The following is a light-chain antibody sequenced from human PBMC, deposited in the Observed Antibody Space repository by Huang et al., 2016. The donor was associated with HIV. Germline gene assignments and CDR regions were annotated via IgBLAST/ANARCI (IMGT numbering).Light chain of an antibody. J-gene: IGKJ4*01. CDR2: QVS. V-gene: IGKV2-30*02. CDR3: MQGTHLFT. Sequence: VVLTQSPLYLSVTLGQPASISCRSSQSLIHSNGNTYLNWFQQRSGQSPRRLISQVSRRDSGVPDRVSGSGSGTDFTLKISRVEAEDVGVYYCMQGTHLFTFGGGTRVDIK. CDR1: QSLIHSNGNTY.